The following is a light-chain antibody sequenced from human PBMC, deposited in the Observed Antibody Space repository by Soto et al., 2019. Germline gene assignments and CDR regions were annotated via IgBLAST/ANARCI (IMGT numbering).Light chain of an antibody. V-gene: IGKV1-39*01. CDR1: QSITSY. CDR3: QHYNSYSEA. J-gene: IGKJ1*01. CDR2: AAS. Sequence: DIQMTQSPSSLSASVGDRVTITCRASQSITSYLNWYHQKPGKAPKLLIYAASTLQSGVPSRFSGSGSGTEFTLTISSLQPDDFATYYCQHYNSYSEAFGQGTKVDI.